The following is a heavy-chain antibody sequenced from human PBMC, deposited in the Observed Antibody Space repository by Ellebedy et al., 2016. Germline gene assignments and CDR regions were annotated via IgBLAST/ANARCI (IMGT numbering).Heavy chain of an antibody. Sequence: GGSLRLSCAASGFTVSSNYMSWVRQAPGKGLEWVSLIYSGGSTYYADSVKGRFTISRDNSKNTLYLQMNSLRAEDTAVYYCARDPDSSSWYGSGMDVWGQGATVTVSS. CDR1: GFTVSSNY. V-gene: IGHV3-66*01. J-gene: IGHJ6*02. CDR2: IYSGGST. CDR3: ARDPDSSSWYGSGMDV. D-gene: IGHD6-13*01.